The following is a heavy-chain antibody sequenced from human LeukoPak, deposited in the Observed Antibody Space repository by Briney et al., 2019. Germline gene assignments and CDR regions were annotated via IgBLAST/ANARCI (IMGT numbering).Heavy chain of an antibody. J-gene: IGHJ4*02. CDR3: ARDLGGGVFDY. Sequence: PSETLSLTCTVSGGSISSSSYYWGWIRQPPGKGLEWIGSIYYSGSTYYNPSLKSRVTISVDTSKNQFSLKLSSATAADTAVYYCARDLGGGVFDYWGQGTLVTVSS. CDR2: IYYSGST. D-gene: IGHD4-23*01. V-gene: IGHV4-39*07. CDR1: GGSISSSSYY.